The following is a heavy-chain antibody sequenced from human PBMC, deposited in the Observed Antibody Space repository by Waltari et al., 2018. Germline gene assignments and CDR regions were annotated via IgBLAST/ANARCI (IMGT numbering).Heavy chain of an antibody. D-gene: IGHD6-6*01. CDR1: GFTFSSYA. V-gene: IGHV3-30*01. CDR3: AREKLGSSIDY. J-gene: IGHJ4*02. Sequence: QVQLVESGGGVVQPGRSLRLSCAASGFTFSSYAMHWVRQVPGKGVEWGAGIAYYGSNKYYADSVKGRFTISRDNSKNTLYLQRNSLRAEDTAVYYCAREKLGSSIDYWGQGTLVTVSS. CDR2: IAYYGSNK.